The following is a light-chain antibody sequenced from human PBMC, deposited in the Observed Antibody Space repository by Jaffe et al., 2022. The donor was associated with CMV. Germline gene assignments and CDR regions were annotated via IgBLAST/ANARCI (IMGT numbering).Light chain of an antibody. J-gene: IGKJ4*01. CDR2: DTS. V-gene: IGKV3-20*01. CDR1: QSVSSSY. Sequence: IVLTQSPGTLSLSPGERATLSCRASQSVSSSYLAWYQQKPGQAPRLFIYDTSSRATGIPDRFSGSGSGTDFTLTISRLEPEDFAVYYCQQYGSSPLTFGGGTKVEIK. CDR3: QQYGSSPLT.